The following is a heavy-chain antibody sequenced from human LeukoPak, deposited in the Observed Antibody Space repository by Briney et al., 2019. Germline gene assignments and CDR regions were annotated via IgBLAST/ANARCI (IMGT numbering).Heavy chain of an antibody. D-gene: IGHD6-13*01. Sequence: GASVKVSCKASGGTFSSYAISWVRQAPGQGLEWMGGIIPIFGTANYAQKLQGRVTITADESTSTAYMELSSLRSEDTAVYYCARQGVAAAGIDYYYYGMDVWGQGTTVTVSS. CDR2: IIPIFGTA. CDR3: ARQGVAAAGIDYYYYGMDV. CDR1: GGTFSSYA. J-gene: IGHJ6*02. V-gene: IGHV1-69*13.